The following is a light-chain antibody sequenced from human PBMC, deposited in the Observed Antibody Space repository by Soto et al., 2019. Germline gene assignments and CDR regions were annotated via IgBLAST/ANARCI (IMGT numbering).Light chain of an antibody. V-gene: IGKV1-5*03. CDR1: QSINGW. Sequence: DVQLTQPPSTLSASVGDRVTITCRASQSINGWLAWYQQKPGQAPNLLIYKASTLESGVPSRFSGSGSGTEFTLTVSSLQPDDFATYYCHQYHSFPRTFGQGTKVDIK. CDR3: HQYHSFPRT. J-gene: IGKJ1*01. CDR2: KAS.